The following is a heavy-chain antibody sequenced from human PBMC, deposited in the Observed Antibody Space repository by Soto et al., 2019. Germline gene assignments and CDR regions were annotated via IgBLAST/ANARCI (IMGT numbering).Heavy chain of an antibody. D-gene: IGHD3-16*01. V-gene: IGHV1-69*14. CDR2: IIPIFGTA. J-gene: IGHJ6*02. CDR3: ARGGEVSYSYGMDV. Sequence: QVQLVQSGAEVKKPGSSVKVSCKASGGTFSRYGISWVRQAPGQGLEWMGGIIPIFGTANYAQKFQGRVTITADNSKSTAYREVRSLRTEDTAVYYCARGGEVSYSYGMDVWGQGTTVTVSS. CDR1: GGTFSRYG.